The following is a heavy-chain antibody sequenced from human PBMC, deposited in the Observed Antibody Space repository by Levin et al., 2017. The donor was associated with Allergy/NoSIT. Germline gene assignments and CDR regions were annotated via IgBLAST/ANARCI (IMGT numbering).Heavy chain of an antibody. CDR3: ARTMVRGVYDWFDP. CDR2: IIPIFGTA. D-gene: IGHD3-10*01. J-gene: IGHJ5*02. V-gene: IGHV1-69*13. Sequence: SVKVSCKASGGTFSSYAISWVRQAPGQGLEWMGGIIPIFGTANYAQKFQGRVTITADESTSTAYMELSSLRSEDTAVYYCARTMVRGVYDWFDPWGQGTLVTVSS. CDR1: GGTFSSYA.